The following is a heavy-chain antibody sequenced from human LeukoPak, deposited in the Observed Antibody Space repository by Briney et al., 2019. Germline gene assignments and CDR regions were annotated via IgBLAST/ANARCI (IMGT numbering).Heavy chain of an antibody. D-gene: IGHD2-15*01. Sequence: GASVKVSCKASGYTFTSYYIHWVRQAPGQGLEWMGWINPNSGGTNYAQKFQGRVTMTRDTSISTAYMELSRLRSDDTAVYYCAREIRYCSGGSCYSHAFDIWGQGTMVTVSS. V-gene: IGHV1-2*02. CDR3: AREIRYCSGGSCYSHAFDI. CDR2: INPNSGGT. CDR1: GYTFTSYY. J-gene: IGHJ3*02.